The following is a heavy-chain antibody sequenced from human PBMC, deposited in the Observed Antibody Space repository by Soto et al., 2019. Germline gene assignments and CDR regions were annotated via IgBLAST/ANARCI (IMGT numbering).Heavy chain of an antibody. CDR2: LSHDGTIT. V-gene: IGHV3-30*03. CDR1: GFTFNNYG. J-gene: IGHJ5*02. CDR3: ARDWGSSGWFNWFDP. D-gene: IGHD6-19*01. Sequence: QVQLVESGGGVVQPGRSLRLSCAASGFTFNNYGMHWVRQAPGKGLEWVAILSHDGTITYYGDYVRGRFTVSRDESKNTLYLQMNSLRPEDTAVYYCARDWGSSGWFNWFDPWGQGTLVTVSS.